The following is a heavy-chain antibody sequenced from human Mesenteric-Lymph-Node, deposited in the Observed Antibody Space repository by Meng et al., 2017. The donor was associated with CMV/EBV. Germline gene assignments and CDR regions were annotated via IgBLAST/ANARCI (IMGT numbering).Heavy chain of an antibody. CDR2: INHSGST. CDR1: GGSLRVYY. CDR3: ARGSSYDILTGYFDY. Sequence: VQISQGGAGLLKPSETLSVTCAVYGGSLRVYYWTWIRQSPEKGLEWIGEINHSGSTTYNPSFTSRIIISVDTSTNQISLNMSSVTAADTTVYYCARGSSYDILTGYFDYWGQGALVTVSS. V-gene: IGHV4-34*01. D-gene: IGHD3-9*01. J-gene: IGHJ4*02.